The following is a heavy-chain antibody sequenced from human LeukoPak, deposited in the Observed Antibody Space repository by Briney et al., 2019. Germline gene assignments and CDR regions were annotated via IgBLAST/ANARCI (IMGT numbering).Heavy chain of an antibody. D-gene: IGHD6-19*01. CDR1: GFTFSSYS. CDR2: ISSSSSYI. J-gene: IGHJ4*02. CDR3: ASPWGVAVAG. V-gene: IGHV3-21*01. Sequence: GGSLRLSCAASGFTFSSYSMNWVRQAPGKGLGWVSSISSSSSYIYYADSVKGRFTISRDNAKNSLYLQMNSLRAEDTAVYYCASPWGVAVAGWGQGTLVTVSS.